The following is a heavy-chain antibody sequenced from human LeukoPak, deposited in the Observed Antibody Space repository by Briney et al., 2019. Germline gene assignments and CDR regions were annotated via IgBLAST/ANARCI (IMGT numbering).Heavy chain of an antibody. D-gene: IGHD6-6*01. J-gene: IGHJ4*02. CDR2: IYPGDSDT. CDR3: ARLGPAPPPSSSFFDY. V-gene: IGHV5-51*01. Sequence: GESLKISCKGSGYSFTNYWITWVRQMPGKGLEWMGIIYPGDSDTRYSPSFQGQVTISVDKSVSTAYLQWSSLKASDTAMYYCARLGPAPPPSSSFFDYWGQGTLVTVSS. CDR1: GYSFTNYW.